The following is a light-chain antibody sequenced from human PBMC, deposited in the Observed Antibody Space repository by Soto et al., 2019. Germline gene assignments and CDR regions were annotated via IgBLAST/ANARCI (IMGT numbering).Light chain of an antibody. CDR1: QSVTSYY. CDR3: LHYGTSTPHT. Sequence: EIVLTRSPGTLCLSPGERATLSCRASQSVTSYYLGWYQQKPGQPPRLLIYGASNRAAGIPDRFSGSGSGTDFTLTISGLEPEDFAVYFCLHYGTSTPHTFGRGTKLEIK. J-gene: IGKJ2*01. CDR2: GAS. V-gene: IGKV3-20*01.